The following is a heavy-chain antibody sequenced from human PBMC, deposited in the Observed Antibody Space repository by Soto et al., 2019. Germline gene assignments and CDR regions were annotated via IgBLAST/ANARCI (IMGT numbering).Heavy chain of an antibody. CDR2: IVPVVTTT. V-gene: IGHV1-69*12. J-gene: IGHJ5*02. CDR1: GGIFSNYA. Sequence: HVQLVQSGAEVKRPGSSVKVSCKTSGGIFSNYAISWVRQAPGQGLEWMGGIVPVVTTTNYAQKFQGRVTTTADESTTTVYMELTSLTSEDTAVYYCARDPSCGGDCHFDLWGQGTLVTVSS. CDR3: ARDPSCGGDCHFDL. D-gene: IGHD2-21*02.